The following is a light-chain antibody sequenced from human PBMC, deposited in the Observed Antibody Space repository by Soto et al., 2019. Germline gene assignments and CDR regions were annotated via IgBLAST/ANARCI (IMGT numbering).Light chain of an antibody. Sequence: DIKMTQSPSSLSASVGDRVTITCRASQYISNYLNWYQQKSGTAPKLLIHTASTLQSGVTSRFSGRGYGPDFTLTISSVQPDDFAIYFCQQSYSTPPTFGQGTTLEIK. J-gene: IGKJ2*01. CDR2: TAS. CDR1: QYISNY. CDR3: QQSYSTPPT. V-gene: IGKV1-39*01.